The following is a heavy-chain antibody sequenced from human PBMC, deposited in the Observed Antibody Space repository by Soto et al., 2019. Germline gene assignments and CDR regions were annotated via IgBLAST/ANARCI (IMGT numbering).Heavy chain of an antibody. J-gene: IGHJ3*02. D-gene: IGHD3-10*01. CDR1: GGSINSGDYH. CDR3: ARVRGHAFDI. Sequence: QVQLQESGPGLVKPSQTLSLNCSVSGGSINSGDYHWSWIRQHAGQGLEWIGYIYYSGTTYYNPSLTSRVTISIDTSKNQFSLEMTSVTAADTAVYYCARVRGHAFDIRGQGTMVTVSS. V-gene: IGHV4-31*03. CDR2: IYYSGTT.